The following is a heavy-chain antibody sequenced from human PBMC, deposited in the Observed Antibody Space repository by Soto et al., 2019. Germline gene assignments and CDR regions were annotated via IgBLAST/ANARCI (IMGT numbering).Heavy chain of an antibody. D-gene: IGHD5-12*01. J-gene: IGHJ3*02. CDR1: GGTFSSYA. Sequence: QVQLVQSGAEVKKPGSSVKVSCKASGGTFSSYAISWVRQAPGQGLEWMGGIIPIFGTANYAQKFQGRVTITADESTSTAYMELSSLRSEDTAVYYCARDGAKKGGYNRHHDAFDIWGQGTMVTVSS. CDR3: ARDGAKKGGYNRHHDAFDI. V-gene: IGHV1-69*01. CDR2: IIPIFGTA.